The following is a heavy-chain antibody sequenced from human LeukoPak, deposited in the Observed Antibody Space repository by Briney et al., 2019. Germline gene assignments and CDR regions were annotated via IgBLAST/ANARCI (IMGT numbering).Heavy chain of an antibody. V-gene: IGHV3-23*01. D-gene: IGHD4-17*01. J-gene: IGHJ6*03. CDR1: GFTFSSYA. Sequence: GGSLRLSCAASGFTFSSYAMSWVRQAPGKGLEWVSAISGSGGSTYYADSVKGRFTISRDNAKNSLYLQMNSLRAEDTAVYYCARSDYGDYNYCYYMDVWGKGTTVTISS. CDR3: ARSDYGDYNYCYYMDV. CDR2: ISGSGGST.